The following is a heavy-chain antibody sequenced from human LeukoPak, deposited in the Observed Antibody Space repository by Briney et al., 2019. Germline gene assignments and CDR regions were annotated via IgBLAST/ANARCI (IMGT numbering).Heavy chain of an antibody. Sequence: SETLSLTCTVSGGSISSSSYYWGWIRQPPGKGLEWIGSIYYSGSTYYNPSLKSRVTISVDTSKNQFSLKLTSVTAADTAVYYCARLFFDMDVWGQGTTVTVSS. D-gene: IGHD3-10*02. J-gene: IGHJ6*02. V-gene: IGHV4-39*07. CDR1: GGSISSSSYY. CDR2: IYYSGST. CDR3: ARLFFDMDV.